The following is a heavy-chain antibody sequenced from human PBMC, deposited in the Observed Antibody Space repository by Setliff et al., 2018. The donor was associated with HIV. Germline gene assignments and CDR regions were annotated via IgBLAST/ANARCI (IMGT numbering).Heavy chain of an antibody. Sequence: WASVKVSCKASGYTFTSYAMHWVRQAPGQRLEWMGWINAGNGNTKYSQKFQGRVTITRDTSASTAYMELSSLRSEDTAVYYCASYHRAEVAVAGRIRDWGQGTLVTVSS. CDR2: INAGNGNT. V-gene: IGHV1-3*01. J-gene: IGHJ4*02. CDR3: ASYHRAEVAVAGRIRD. D-gene: IGHD6-19*01. CDR1: GYTFTSYA.